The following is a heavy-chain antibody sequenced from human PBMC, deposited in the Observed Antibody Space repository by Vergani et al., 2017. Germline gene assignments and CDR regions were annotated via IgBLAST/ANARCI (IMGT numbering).Heavy chain of an antibody. D-gene: IGHD3-3*01. CDR1: GFTFSSYS. V-gene: IGHV3-21*01. J-gene: IGHJ6*02. Sequence: EVQLVESGGGLVKPGGSLRLSCAASGFTFSSYSMNWVRQAPGKGLEWVSSISSSSSYIYYADSVKGRFTISRDNAKNSLYLQMNSLRAEDTAVYYCAGESYYDFWSGYYNTYYYYGMDVWGQGTTVTVSS. CDR3: AGESYYDFWSGYYNTYYYYGMDV. CDR2: ISSSSSYI.